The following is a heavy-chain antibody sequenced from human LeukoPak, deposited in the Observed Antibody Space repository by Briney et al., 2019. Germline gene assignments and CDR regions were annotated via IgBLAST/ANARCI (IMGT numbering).Heavy chain of an antibody. J-gene: IGHJ4*02. CDR1: GFTFSSYS. Sequence: PGGSLRLSCAASGFTFSSYSMNWVRQAPGKGLEWVAVISYDGRNKNYADSVKGRFTISRDNSKNTLFLQMNSLRAEDTAVYYCARDHRNTCSSASCYADYWGQGTLVTVSS. CDR3: ARDHRNTCSSASCYADY. V-gene: IGHV3-30*05. CDR2: ISYDGRNK. D-gene: IGHD2-2*01.